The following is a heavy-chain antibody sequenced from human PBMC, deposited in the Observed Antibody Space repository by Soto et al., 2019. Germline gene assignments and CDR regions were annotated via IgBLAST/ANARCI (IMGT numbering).Heavy chain of an antibody. J-gene: IGHJ6*02. CDR2: INAGNGNT. CDR1: GYTFTSYA. V-gene: IGHV1-3*01. D-gene: IGHD6-25*01. CDR3: ASQSIGGSNRDYYYYYGMDV. Sequence: VKVSCKASGYTFTSYAMHWVRQTPGQRLEWMGWINAGNGNTKYSQKFQGRVTITRDTSASTAYMELSSLRSEDTAVYYCASQSIGGSNRDYYYYYGMDVWGQGTTVTVSS.